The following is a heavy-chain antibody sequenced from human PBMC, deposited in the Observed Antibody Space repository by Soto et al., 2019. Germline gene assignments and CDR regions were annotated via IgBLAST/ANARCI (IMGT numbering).Heavy chain of an antibody. CDR2: VYYSGST. D-gene: IGHD5-12*01. J-gene: IGHJ4*02. V-gene: IGHV4-59*13. CDR3: VGTIEMATKPFDY. CDR1: GDSISSIY. Sequence: SETLSLTCSVSGDSISSIYWTWIRQPPGKGLEWIGYVYYSGSTNFNPSLKSRVTILVDTSKNQVSLKLSSVTAADTAVYYCVGTIEMATKPFDYWGQGTLVTVSS.